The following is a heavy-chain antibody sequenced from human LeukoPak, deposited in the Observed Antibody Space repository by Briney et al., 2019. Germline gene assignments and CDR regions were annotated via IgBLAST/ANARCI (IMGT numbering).Heavy chain of an antibody. CDR1: GFTVGNNY. V-gene: IGHV3-66*01. CDR2: IFTHGET. D-gene: IGHD2-8*01. Sequence: GGSLRLSCAASGFTVGNNYMNWVRQAPGKVLEWVSLIFTHGETSYADSVKGRFTISRDNSKNTLYLQMNGLRFEDTAVYYCARDPPAVSINTYAWGQGTLVTVSS. CDR3: ARDPPAVSINTYA. J-gene: IGHJ4*02.